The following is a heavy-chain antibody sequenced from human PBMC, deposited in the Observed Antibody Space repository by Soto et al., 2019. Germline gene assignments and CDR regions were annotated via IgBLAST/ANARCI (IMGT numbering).Heavy chain of an antibody. D-gene: IGHD6-6*01. J-gene: IGHJ4*02. CDR3: ARDRDSSSSGLCPVY. CDR1: GFTFSSYS. V-gene: IGHV3-21*01. Sequence: PGGSLRLSCAASGFTFSSYSMNWVRQAPGKGLEWVSSISSSSSYIYYADSVKGRFTISRDNAKNSLYLQMNSLRAEDTAVYYCARDRDSSSSGLCPVYWGQGTLVTVSS. CDR2: ISSSSSYI.